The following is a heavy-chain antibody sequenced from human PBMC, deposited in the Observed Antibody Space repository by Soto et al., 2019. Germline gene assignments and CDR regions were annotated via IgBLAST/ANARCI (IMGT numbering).Heavy chain of an antibody. V-gene: IGHV1-18*01. J-gene: IGHJ4*02. CDR2: ISGYNGNK. Sequence: QVQLVQSGAEVKKPGASVTVSCKASGYSFTSYGITWVRQAPGQGLEWMGWISGYNGNKKYAQKLQGRVTMTTDTSTSTAYMELRSLRSDDTAVYYGARDLGQQLVDYWGQGTLVTVSS. D-gene: IGHD6-13*01. CDR1: GYSFTSYG. CDR3: ARDLGQQLVDY.